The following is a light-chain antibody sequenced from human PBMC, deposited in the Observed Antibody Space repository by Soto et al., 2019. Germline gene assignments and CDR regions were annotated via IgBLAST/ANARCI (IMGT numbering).Light chain of an antibody. CDR2: EVS. V-gene: IGLV2-8*01. CDR3: SSYAGSNKSV. J-gene: IGLJ1*01. CDR1: SSDVGGYNY. Sequence: QSVLTQPRSASGSPGQTVTISCTGTSSDVGGYNYVSWYQQHPGKAPKLMIYEVSKRPSGVPDRFSGSKSGNTASLTVSGLQPQDEADYYCSSYAGSNKSVFGTETKVTVL.